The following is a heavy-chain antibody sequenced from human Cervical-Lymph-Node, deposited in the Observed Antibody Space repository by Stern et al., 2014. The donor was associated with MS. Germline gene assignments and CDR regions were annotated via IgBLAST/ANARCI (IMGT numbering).Heavy chain of an antibody. CDR2: IYPGDSDT. J-gene: IGHJ1*01. CDR3: ARPSNSGLFLQH. CDR1: GYIFTTYW. V-gene: IGHV5-51*01. D-gene: IGHD6-19*01. Sequence: EVQLVQSGAEVKKPGESLKISCKGSGYIFTTYWIAWVRQVPGGGLEWMGLIYPGDSDTRYSPSFQGHVTMSVDTSISTAYLQWSSLKASDTAIYYCARPSNSGLFLQHWGQGTLVTVSS.